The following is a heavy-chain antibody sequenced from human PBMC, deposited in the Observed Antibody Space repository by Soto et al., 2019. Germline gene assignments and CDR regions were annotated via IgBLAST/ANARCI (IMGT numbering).Heavy chain of an antibody. CDR3: ARINYSNSTPFWYFDY. Sequence: SGPTLVNPTETLTLTCTVSGFSLSNARMGVSWIRQPPGKALEWLAHIFSNDEKSYSTSLKSRLTISKDTSKSQVVLTMTNMDPVDTATYYXARINYSNSTPFWYFDYWGQGTLVTVSS. J-gene: IGHJ4*02. D-gene: IGHD4-4*01. V-gene: IGHV2-26*01. CDR1: GFSLSNARMG. CDR2: IFSNDEK.